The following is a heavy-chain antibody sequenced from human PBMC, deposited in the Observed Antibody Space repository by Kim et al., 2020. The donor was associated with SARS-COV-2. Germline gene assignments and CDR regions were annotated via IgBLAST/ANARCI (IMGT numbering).Heavy chain of an antibody. CDR2: ISSSGNK. CDR1: GFSFSDNY. CDR3: AGDRDGYNSFDY. Sequence: GGSLRLSCAASGFSFSDNYMTWIRQAPGQGLEWLSDISSSGNKRYTDAVKGRVTTFRDNDKKSMYLQMNSRRGEDTAVYYCAGDRDGYNSFDYWGQGTLGTVSS. D-gene: IGHD5-12*01. J-gene: IGHJ4*02. V-gene: IGHV3-11*06.